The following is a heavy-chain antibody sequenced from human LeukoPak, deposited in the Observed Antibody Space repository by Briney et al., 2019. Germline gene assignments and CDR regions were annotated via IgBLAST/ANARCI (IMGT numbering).Heavy chain of an antibody. CDR1: GFTFSSYA. CDR3: AKNWNIDQ. CDR2: ITNTGGST. D-gene: IGHD1/OR15-1a*01. Sequence: PGGSLRLSCAASGFTFSSYAMCWVRQTPGQGLEYLSVITNTGGSTYYADSVKGRFTISRDNSNNRVYLQMNSLRAEDTAVYYCAKNWNIDQWGQETLVTVSS. J-gene: IGHJ4*02. V-gene: IGHV3-23*01.